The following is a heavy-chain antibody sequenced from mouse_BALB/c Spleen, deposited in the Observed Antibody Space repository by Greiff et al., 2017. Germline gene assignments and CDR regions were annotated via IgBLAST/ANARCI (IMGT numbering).Heavy chain of an antibody. Sequence: ESGPGLVKPSQSLSLTCSVTGYSITSGYYWNWIRQFPGNKLEWMGYISYDGSNNYNPSLKNRISITRDTSKNQFFLKLNSVTTEDTATYYCAIRENYAMDYWGQGTSVTVSS. J-gene: IGHJ4*01. CDR1: GYSITSGYY. D-gene: IGHD1-1*01. V-gene: IGHV3-6*02. CDR3: AIRENYAMDY. CDR2: ISYDGSN.